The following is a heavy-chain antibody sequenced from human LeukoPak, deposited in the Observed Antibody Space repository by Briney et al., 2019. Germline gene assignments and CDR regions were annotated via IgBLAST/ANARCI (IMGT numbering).Heavy chain of an antibody. CDR3: ARVDSSGWHFDY. D-gene: IGHD6-19*01. J-gene: IGHJ4*02. V-gene: IGHV3-23*01. Sequence: GGSLRLSCAASGFTFSSYAMSWVRQAPGKGLEWVSAISGSGGSTYYADSVKGRFTISRDNSKNTLYLQMNSLRAEDTAVYYCARVDSSGWHFDYWGQGTLVTVSS. CDR1: GFTFSSYA. CDR2: ISGSGGST.